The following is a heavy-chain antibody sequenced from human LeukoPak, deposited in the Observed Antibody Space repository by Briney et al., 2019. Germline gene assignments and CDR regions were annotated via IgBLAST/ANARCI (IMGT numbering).Heavy chain of an antibody. CDR1: GFTFSSYA. CDR2: ISGSGGST. J-gene: IGHJ4*02. CDR3: ARGQASSGYPTNFAY. Sequence: GGSLRLSCAASGFTFSSYAMNWVRQAPGMGLEWVSGISGSGGSTYYADSVKGRFTISRDNSKNTLYLQMNSLGVEDTALYYCARGQASSGYPTNFAYWGQGTLVTVSS. V-gene: IGHV3-23*01. D-gene: IGHD6-19*01.